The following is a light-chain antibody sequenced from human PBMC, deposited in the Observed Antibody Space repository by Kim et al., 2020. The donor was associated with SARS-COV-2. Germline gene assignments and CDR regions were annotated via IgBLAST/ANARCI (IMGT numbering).Light chain of an antibody. J-gene: IGLJ1*01. V-gene: IGLV2-14*03. Sequence: PGQSITISCTGTSSDLGGHNSVSWYQQYPGKAPQLVIYDVSNRPSGISNRFSGSKSGNTASLTISRLQAEDEADHYCSSYTGSSTVFGTGTKVTVL. CDR1: SSDLGGHNS. CDR2: DVS. CDR3: SSYTGSSTV.